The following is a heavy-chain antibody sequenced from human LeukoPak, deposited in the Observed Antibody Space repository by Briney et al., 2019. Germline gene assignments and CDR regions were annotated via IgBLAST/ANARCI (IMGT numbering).Heavy chain of an antibody. D-gene: IGHD4-17*01. V-gene: IGHV3-23*01. J-gene: IGHJ1*01. Sequence: GGPLRLSCAASGLTVSSYAMSWARQAPGKGLESVLAISGDGDSTYYADSVKGRFTISRDNSKNTLYLQMNSLIDEATAVYFCARDHDDGDYTQYFQLWGQGTLVTVSS. CDR3: ARDHDDGDYTQYFQL. CDR1: GLTVSSYA. CDR2: ISGDGDST.